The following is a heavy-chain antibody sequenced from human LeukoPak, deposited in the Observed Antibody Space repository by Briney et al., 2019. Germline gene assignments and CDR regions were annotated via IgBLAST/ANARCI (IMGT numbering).Heavy chain of an antibody. V-gene: IGHV1-69*13. CDR1: GGTFSTYV. CDR3: AKSVYYYYYYMDV. J-gene: IGHJ6*03. CDR2: IIPIFGTA. Sequence: SVKVSCKASGGTFSTYVISWVRQAPGQGLEWMGGIIPIFGTANYAQKFQGRVTITADESTSTAYMELSSLRSEDTAVYYCAKSVYYYYYYMDVWGKGTTVTISS.